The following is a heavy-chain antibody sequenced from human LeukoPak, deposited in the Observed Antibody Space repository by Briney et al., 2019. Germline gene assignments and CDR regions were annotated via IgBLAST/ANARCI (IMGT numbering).Heavy chain of an antibody. CDR3: ARGAIVATITDY. CDR1: GGSFSGYY. J-gene: IGHJ4*02. CDR2: ISHSGST. V-gene: IGHV4-34*01. Sequence: PSETLSLTCAVFGGSFSGYYWTWIRQPPGKGLEWIGEISHSGSTCYNPSLKSRVTISGDPSKNQLSLKLSSVTAADTAVYYCARGAIVATITDYWGQGTLVTVSS. D-gene: IGHD5-12*01.